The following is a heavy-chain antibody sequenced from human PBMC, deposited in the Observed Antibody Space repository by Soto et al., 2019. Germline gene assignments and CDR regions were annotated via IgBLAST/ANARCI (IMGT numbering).Heavy chain of an antibody. CDR2: INPNSGGT. J-gene: IGHJ5*02. D-gene: IGHD6-13*01. CDR3: AREIAAAGTVFDP. V-gene: IGHV1-2*04. Sequence: ASVKVSCKASGYTFTGYYMHWVRQAPGQGLEWMGWINPNSGGTNYAQKFQGWVTMTRDTSISTAYMELSRLRSDDTAVYYCAREIAAAGTVFDPWGQGTLVTVSS. CDR1: GYTFTGYY.